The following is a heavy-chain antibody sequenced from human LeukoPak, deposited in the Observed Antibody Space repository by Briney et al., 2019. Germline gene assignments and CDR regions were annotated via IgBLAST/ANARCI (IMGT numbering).Heavy chain of an antibody. Sequence: GGSLRLSCAASGFTVSGTYMDWVRQAPGKGLEWVSVIYGGGGTVYADSVQGRFTISRDNSKNSLRTEDSAVYYCARDRAGTLSWVEFDLWGQGTLVTVSS. CDR2: IYGGGGT. J-gene: IGHJ5*02. CDR1: GFTVSGTY. V-gene: IGHV3-53*05. D-gene: IGHD3-10*01. CDR3: ARDRAGTLSWVEFDL.